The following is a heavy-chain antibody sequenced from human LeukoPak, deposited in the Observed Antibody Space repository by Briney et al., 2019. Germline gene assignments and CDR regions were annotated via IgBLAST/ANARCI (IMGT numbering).Heavy chain of an antibody. D-gene: IGHD4-23*01. Sequence: SETLSLTYAVYGGSFSGYYWSWIRQPPGKGLEWIGEINHSGSTNYNPSLKSRVTISVDTSKNQFSLKLSSVTAADTAVYYCASNYGGNSEFDYWGQGTLVTVSS. CDR2: INHSGST. V-gene: IGHV4-34*01. CDR1: GGSFSGYY. CDR3: ASNYGGNSEFDY. J-gene: IGHJ4*02.